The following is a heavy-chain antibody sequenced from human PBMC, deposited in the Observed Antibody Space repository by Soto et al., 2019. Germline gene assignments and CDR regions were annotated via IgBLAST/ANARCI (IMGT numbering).Heavy chain of an antibody. CDR3: AAGYSGSSEEGYDY. V-gene: IGHV1-3*01. CDR2: INAGNGNT. D-gene: IGHD1-26*01. Sequence: QIQLVQSGAEVKKPGSSVKVSCKASGYTFTSYAMHWVRKAPGQRLERLGWINAGNGNTKYSQKFQGRVTITRDTSASTAYMELSSLRSEDTAVYYCAAGYSGSSEEGYDYWGQGTLVTVSS. J-gene: IGHJ4*02. CDR1: GYTFTSYA.